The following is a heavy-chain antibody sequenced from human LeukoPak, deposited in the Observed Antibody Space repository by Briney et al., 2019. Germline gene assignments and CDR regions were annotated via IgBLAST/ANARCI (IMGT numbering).Heavy chain of an antibody. D-gene: IGHD1-1*01. V-gene: IGHV3-23*01. J-gene: IGHJ4*02. CDR1: GFTFSSYA. CDR2: ISDGGGST. CDR3: AKDVGRGGTTGTTSVY. Sequence: GGSLRLSRAASGFTFSSYAMTCVRQAPGKGRECVATISDGGGSTYYADSVQGRFTVSRDNSNNTLYLQMDSLRVEDTALYYCAKDVGRGGTTGTTSVYWGQGTLVTVSS.